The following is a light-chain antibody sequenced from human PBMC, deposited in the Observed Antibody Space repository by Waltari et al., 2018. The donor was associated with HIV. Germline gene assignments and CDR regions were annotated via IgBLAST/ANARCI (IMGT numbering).Light chain of an antibody. CDR1: QSVLYSSNNKNY. CDR3: QQYYSTPRT. Sequence: DIVMTQSPDSRAVSLGERATSNCKSSQSVLYSSNNKNYLAWYQQKPGQPPKLLIYWASTRESGVPDRFSGSGFGTDFTLTISSLQAEDVAVYYCQQYYSTPRTFGQGTKVEIK. J-gene: IGKJ1*01. CDR2: WAS. V-gene: IGKV4-1*01.